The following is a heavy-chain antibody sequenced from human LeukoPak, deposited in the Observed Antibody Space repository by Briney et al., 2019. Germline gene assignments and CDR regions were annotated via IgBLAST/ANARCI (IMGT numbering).Heavy chain of an antibody. Sequence: GESLKISCKGSGYSFTKYWIAWVRQMPGKGLEWMAIIYPDDSKTRYSPSFQGRVTISADTSITTAYLQWSSLKTSDTAMYYCARLEGAYCGGDCYSGIAYWGQGSLSPSPQ. CDR2: IYPDDSKT. D-gene: IGHD2-21*02. V-gene: IGHV5-51*01. CDR1: GYSFTKYW. CDR3: ARLEGAYCGGDCYSGIAY. J-gene: IGHJ4*02.